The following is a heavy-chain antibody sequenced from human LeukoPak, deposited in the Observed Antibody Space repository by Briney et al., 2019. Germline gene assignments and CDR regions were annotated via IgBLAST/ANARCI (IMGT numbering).Heavy chain of an antibody. CDR3: ARSWDYYDSSGYYGGDAFDI. CDR1: GGSISSGGYY. V-gene: IGHV4-31*03. J-gene: IGHJ3*02. CDR2: IYYSGST. D-gene: IGHD3-22*01. Sequence: SETLSLTCTVSGGSISSGGYYWSWIRQHPGKGLEWIGYIYYSGSTYYNPSLKSRVTISVDTSKNQFSLKLSSVTAADTAVYYCARSWDYYDSSGYYGGDAFDIWGQGTMVTVSS.